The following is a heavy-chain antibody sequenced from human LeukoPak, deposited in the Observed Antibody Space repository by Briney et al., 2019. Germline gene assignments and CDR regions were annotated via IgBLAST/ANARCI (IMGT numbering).Heavy chain of an antibody. Sequence: PGGSLRLSCAASGFTFSSYSMNWVRQAPGKGLEWVSYISSSSSTIYYADSVKGRFTISRDNAKNSLYLQMNSLRAEDTAVYYCAREYCSSTSCYDYFDYWGQGTLVTVSS. CDR1: GFTFSSYS. CDR2: ISSSSSTI. CDR3: AREYCSSTSCYDYFDY. V-gene: IGHV3-48*04. J-gene: IGHJ4*02. D-gene: IGHD2-2*01.